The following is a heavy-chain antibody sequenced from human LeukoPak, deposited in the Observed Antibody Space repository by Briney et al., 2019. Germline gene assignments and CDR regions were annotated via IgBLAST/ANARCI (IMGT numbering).Heavy chain of an antibody. D-gene: IGHD2-15*01. V-gene: IGHV3-21*01. Sequence: GGTLRLSCAASGFTFSSFAMSWIRQAPGKGLEWVSSIDKIGVGTYYADSVKGRFTISRDNAKNSLYLQMNSLRAEDTAVYYCARVVVVAATPLTYYYYYYMDVWGKGTTVTISS. CDR1: GFTFSSFA. CDR2: IDKIGVGT. CDR3: ARVVVVAATPLTYYYYYYMDV. J-gene: IGHJ6*03.